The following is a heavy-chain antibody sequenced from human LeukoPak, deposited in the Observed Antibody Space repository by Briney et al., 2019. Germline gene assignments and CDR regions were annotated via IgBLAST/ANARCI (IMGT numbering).Heavy chain of an antibody. J-gene: IGHJ3*02. V-gene: IGHV1-3*01. CDR3: ARTQGVYYGRNSGAFDI. D-gene: IGHD4-23*01. CDR2: INAGNGDT. CDR1: GYTFTTYT. Sequence: ASVKVSCRASGYTFTTYTLHWVRQAPGLRLEWMGWINAGNGDTKYSQNFQGRVTMTRDTSASTAYMELSSLRSEDTAVYYCARTQGVYYGRNSGAFDIWGQGTVVTVSS.